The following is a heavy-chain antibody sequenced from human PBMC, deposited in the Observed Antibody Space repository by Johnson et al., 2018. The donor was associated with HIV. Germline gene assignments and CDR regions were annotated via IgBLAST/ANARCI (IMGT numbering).Heavy chain of an antibody. CDR3: ARMMYSRGAFDI. J-gene: IGHJ3*02. V-gene: IGHV3-30*03. D-gene: IGHD6-13*01. Sequence: VQLVESGGGVVRPGGSLRLSCAASGFTLSTYGMHWVRQAPGKGLEWVAVMSYDGSNKYYAESVKGRFNISRDSSKNTLYLQMNSLRPEDTAVYYCARMMYSRGAFDIWGQGTMVTVSS. CDR2: MSYDGSNK. CDR1: GFTLSTYG.